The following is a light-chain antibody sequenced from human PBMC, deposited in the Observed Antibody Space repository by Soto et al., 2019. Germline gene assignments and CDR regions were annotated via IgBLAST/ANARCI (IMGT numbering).Light chain of an antibody. J-gene: IGKJ2*01. CDR1: ESVRSTY. Sequence: DIVLTQSPGILSLSPGDRATLSCRSSESVRSTYLAWYQQKRGQAPRLLIYEASSRASGIPDRFSGSGSGKDFTLTISKVEHEDLAVYYCQQYFNSPYMYTFGQGTVLEI. V-gene: IGKV3-20*01. CDR2: EAS. CDR3: QQYFNSPYMYT.